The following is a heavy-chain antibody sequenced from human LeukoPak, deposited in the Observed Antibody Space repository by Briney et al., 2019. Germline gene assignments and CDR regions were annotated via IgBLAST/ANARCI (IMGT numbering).Heavy chain of an antibody. D-gene: IGHD3-22*01. J-gene: IGHJ4*02. CDR3: ARDQDYYDSSGQFDY. CDR2: IYSGGST. V-gene: IGHV3-66*02. Sequence: PGGSLRLSCAASGFSFSSYAMTWARQAPVKGLEWVSVIYSGGSTYYADSVKGRFTISRDNSKNTLYLQMNSLRAEDTAVYYCARDQDYYDSSGQFDYWGQGTLVTVSS. CDR1: GFSFSSYA.